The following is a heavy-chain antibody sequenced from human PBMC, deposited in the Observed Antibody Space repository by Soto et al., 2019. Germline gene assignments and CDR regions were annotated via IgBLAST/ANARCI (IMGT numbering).Heavy chain of an antibody. V-gene: IGHV3-23*01. CDR1: GFTFSSYA. J-gene: IGHJ4*02. Sequence: EVQLLESGGGLVQPGGSLRLSCAASGFTFSSYAMSWVRQAPGKGLEWVSAISGSGGSTYYADSVKGRFTISRDNSKNTLYLQMNSMTAEDTAVYYCAKDLIEARLGGLADYWGQGTLVTVSS. CDR2: ISGSGGST. D-gene: IGHD6-6*01. CDR3: AKDLIEARLGGLADY.